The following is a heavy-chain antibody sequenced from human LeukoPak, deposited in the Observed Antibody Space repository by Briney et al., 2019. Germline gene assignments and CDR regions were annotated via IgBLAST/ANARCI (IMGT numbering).Heavy chain of an antibody. CDR1: GGSISSSNW. V-gene: IGHV4-4*02. D-gene: IGHD6-13*01. CDR2: IYHSGST. CDR3: ASIAAAGPGRFAEYFQH. Sequence: PSETLSLTCAVSGGSISSSNWWSWVRQPPGKGLEWIGEIYHSGSTNYNPSLKSRVTISVDKSKNQFSLKLSSVTAADTAVYYCASIAAAGPGRFAEYFQHWGQGTLVTVSS. J-gene: IGHJ1*01.